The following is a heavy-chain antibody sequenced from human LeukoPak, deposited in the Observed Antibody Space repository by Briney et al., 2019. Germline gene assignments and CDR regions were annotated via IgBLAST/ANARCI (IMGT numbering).Heavy chain of an antibody. CDR3: ARERRFLEWLSPNYFDY. Sequence: PSETLSLTCTVSGGSISSGSYYWSWIRQPAGKGLEWIGRIYTSGSTNYNPSLKSRVTISVDTSKNQFSLKLSSVTAADTAVYYCARERRFLEWLSPNYFDYWGQGTLVTVSS. D-gene: IGHD3-3*01. V-gene: IGHV4-61*02. CDR1: GGSISSGSYY. J-gene: IGHJ4*02. CDR2: IYTSGST.